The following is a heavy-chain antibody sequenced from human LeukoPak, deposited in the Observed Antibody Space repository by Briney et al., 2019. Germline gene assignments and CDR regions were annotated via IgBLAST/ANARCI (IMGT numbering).Heavy chain of an antibody. CDR2: INPNSGGT. Sequence: ASVKVSCKASGYTFTGYYMHWVRQAPGQGLEWMGWINPNSGGTNYAQKFQGWVTMTRDTSISTAYMELSRLRSDDTAVYYCARSLPLRLGDQGLYGMDVWGQGTTVTVSS. J-gene: IGHJ6*02. CDR1: GYTFTGYY. V-gene: IGHV1-2*04. D-gene: IGHD3-16*01. CDR3: ARSLPLRLGDQGLYGMDV.